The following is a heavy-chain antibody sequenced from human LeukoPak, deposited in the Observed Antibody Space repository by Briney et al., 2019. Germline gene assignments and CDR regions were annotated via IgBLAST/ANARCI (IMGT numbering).Heavy chain of an antibody. Sequence: GGSLRLSCAASGFTFSDYYMSWIRQAPGKGLEWVSYISSSGSTIYYADSVKGRFTISRDNAKNSLYLQMNSLRAEDTAVYYCAEGHCSSTSCFKPGIAAAGPLHPLDYWGQGTLVTVSS. D-gene: IGHD2-2*01. CDR1: GFTFSDYY. CDR3: AEGHCSSTSCFKPGIAAAGPLHPLDY. J-gene: IGHJ4*02. CDR2: ISSSGSTI. V-gene: IGHV3-11*04.